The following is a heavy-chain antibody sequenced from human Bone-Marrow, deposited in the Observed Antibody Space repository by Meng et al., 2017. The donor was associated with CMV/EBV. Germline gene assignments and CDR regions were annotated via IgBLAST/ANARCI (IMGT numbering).Heavy chain of an antibody. CDR3: ARDAIGGSHGYYGLDV. Sequence: ASVKVSCKASGYTFTGYYMHWVRQAPGRGPEWMGWINPSSGGTKNAQKFQGRVTMTRDTSISTAYMELSRLRSDDTAVYYCARDAIGGSHGYYGLDVWGQGTTVTVSS. CDR1: GYTFTGYY. CDR2: INPSSGGT. J-gene: IGHJ6*02. V-gene: IGHV1-2*02. D-gene: IGHD1-26*01.